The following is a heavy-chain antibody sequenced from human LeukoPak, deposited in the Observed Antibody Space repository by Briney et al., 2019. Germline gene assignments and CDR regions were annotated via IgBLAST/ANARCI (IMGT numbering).Heavy chain of an antibody. D-gene: IGHD2-15*01. J-gene: IGHJ4*02. CDR1: GFTLSSYA. V-gene: IGHV3-23*01. CDR2: ISDTGNT. Sequence: GGSLRLSCAASGFTLSSYAMSWVRQAPGKGLEWVSAISDTGNTYHADSVKGRFTVSRDSSKNTLFLQMNRLRPEDAAVYYCAKAPVTTCRGAFCYPFDYWGLGTLVTVSS. CDR3: AKAPVTTCRGAFCYPFDY.